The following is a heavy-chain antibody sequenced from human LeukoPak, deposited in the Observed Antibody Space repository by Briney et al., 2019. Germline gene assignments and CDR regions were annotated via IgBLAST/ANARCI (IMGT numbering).Heavy chain of an antibody. J-gene: IGHJ4*02. CDR1: VYTFTIYG. CDR3: ARSGEADGECGY. D-gene: IGHD3-10*01. V-gene: IGHV1-18*01. CDR2: ISAYNGNT. Sequence: GASVTVSCKASVYTFTIYGISWVRQAPGQGLEWMGWISAYNGNTNYAQKLQGRVTMTTDTSTSTAYMELRSLRSDDTAVYYCARSGEADGECGYWGQGTLVTVSS.